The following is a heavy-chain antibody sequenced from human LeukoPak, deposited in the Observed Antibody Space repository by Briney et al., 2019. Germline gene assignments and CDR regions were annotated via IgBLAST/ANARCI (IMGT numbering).Heavy chain of an antibody. D-gene: IGHD3-22*01. Sequence: SETLSPTCTVSGGSISSGGYYWSWIRQHPGKGLEWIGYIYYSGSTYYNPSLKSRVTISVDTSKNQFSLKLSSVTAADTAVYYCARGSGYYYGSYFDYWGQGTLVTVSS. J-gene: IGHJ4*02. CDR3: ARGSGYYYGSYFDY. V-gene: IGHV4-31*03. CDR2: IYYSGST. CDR1: GGSISSGGYY.